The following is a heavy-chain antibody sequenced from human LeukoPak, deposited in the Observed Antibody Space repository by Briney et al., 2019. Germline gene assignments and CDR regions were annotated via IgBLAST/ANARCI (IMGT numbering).Heavy chain of an antibody. D-gene: IGHD5-24*01. CDR2: INPSGGST. CDR3: ARGEPEMATIPFDY. V-gene: IGHV1-46*01. J-gene: IGHJ4*02. Sequence: GASVTVSCKAIGYSFTTFGVNWVRQAPGQGLEWMGIINPSGGSTSYAQKFQGRVTMTRDTSTSTVYMELSSLRSEDTAVYYCARGEPEMATIPFDYWGQGTLVTVSS. CDR1: GYSFTTFG.